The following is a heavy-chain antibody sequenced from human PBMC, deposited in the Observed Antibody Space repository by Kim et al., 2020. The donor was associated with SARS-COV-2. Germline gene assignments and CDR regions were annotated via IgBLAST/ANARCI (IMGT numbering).Heavy chain of an antibody. V-gene: IGHV1-69*04. CDR1: GGTFSSYA. D-gene: IGHD6-13*01. CDR3: ASLKTTAAGPDY. Sequence: SVKVSCKASGGTFSSYAISWVRQAPGQGLEWMGRIIPILGIANYAQKFQGRVTITADKSTSTAYMELSSLRSEDTAVYYCASLKTTAAGPDYWGQGTLVTVSS. J-gene: IGHJ4*02. CDR2: IIPILGIA.